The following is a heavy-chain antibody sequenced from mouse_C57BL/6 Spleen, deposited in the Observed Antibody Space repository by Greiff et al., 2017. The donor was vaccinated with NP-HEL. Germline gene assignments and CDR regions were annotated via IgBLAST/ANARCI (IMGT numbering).Heavy chain of an antibody. CDR1: GYTFTSYW. CDR3: AREGTVVATDY. Sequence: QVQLQQPGAELVRPGTSAKLSCKASGYTFTSYWMHWVKQRPGQGLEWIGVIDPSDSYTNYNQKFKGKATLTVDTSSSTSYMHLSSLTSEDSAVYYCAREGTVVATDYWGQGTTLTVSS. CDR2: IDPSDSYT. V-gene: IGHV1-59*01. J-gene: IGHJ2*01. D-gene: IGHD1-1*01.